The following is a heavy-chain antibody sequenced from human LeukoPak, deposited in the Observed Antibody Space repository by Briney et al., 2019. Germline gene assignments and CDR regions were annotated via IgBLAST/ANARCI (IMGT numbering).Heavy chain of an antibody. CDR1: RFAFSTYA. J-gene: IGHJ4*02. D-gene: IGHD1-14*01. CDR3: ANYRKPQGLDY. Sequence: PGGSLRLSCAVSRFAFSTYAMTWVRQAPGQGLEYVSTISGNGADTYYADSVKGRFTISRDNSKNTLYLQMTSLRVEDTAVYYCANYRKPQGLDYWGQGTLVTVSS. V-gene: IGHV3-23*01. CDR2: ISGNGADT.